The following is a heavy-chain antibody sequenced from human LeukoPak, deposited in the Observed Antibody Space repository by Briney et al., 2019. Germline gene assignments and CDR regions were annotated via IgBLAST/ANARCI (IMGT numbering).Heavy chain of an antibody. CDR3: ARVRGTWHAFDI. D-gene: IGHD1-7*01. Sequence: ASVKVSCKASGYTFTSYAMHWVRQAPGQRLEWMGWINAGNGNTKYSQKFQGRVTITRDTSASTAYMELSSLRSEDTAVYYCARVRGTWHAFDIWGQGTMVTVSS. CDR2: INAGNGNT. CDR1: GYTFTSYA. J-gene: IGHJ3*02. V-gene: IGHV1-3*01.